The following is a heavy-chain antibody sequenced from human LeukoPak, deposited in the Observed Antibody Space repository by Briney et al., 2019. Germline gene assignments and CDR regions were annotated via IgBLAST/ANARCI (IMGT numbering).Heavy chain of an antibody. CDR2: VSSSSSYI. CDR1: GFTFSSDG. CDR3: ARDQRARASTGSYFDY. V-gene: IGHV3-21*01. D-gene: IGHD1-1*01. J-gene: IGHJ4*02. Sequence: PGGSPRLSCAASGFTFSSDGMNWVRQAPGKGLEWVSSVSSSSSYIYYADPVKGRFTNSRDNAKNSLSLQMNSLRAEDTAVYYCARDQRARASTGSYFDYGGQGTLVTVSS.